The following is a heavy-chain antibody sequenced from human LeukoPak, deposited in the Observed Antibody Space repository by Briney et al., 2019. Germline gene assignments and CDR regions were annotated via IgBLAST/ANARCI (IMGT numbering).Heavy chain of an antibody. CDR3: ARDPGHSSGYPFGYYGMNV. J-gene: IGHJ6*02. Sequence: GGSLRLSCAASGFTFSNYGMHWVRQAPGKGLEWVSVIYSGGSTYYADSVKGRFTISRDNSKNTLYLQMNSLRAEDTAVYYCARDPGHSSGYPFGYYGMNVWGQGTTVTVSS. CDR1: GFTFSNYG. V-gene: IGHV3-NL1*01. D-gene: IGHD3-22*01. CDR2: IYSGGST.